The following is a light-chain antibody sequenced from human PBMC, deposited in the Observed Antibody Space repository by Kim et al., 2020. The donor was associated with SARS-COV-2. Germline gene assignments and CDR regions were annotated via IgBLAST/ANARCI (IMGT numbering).Light chain of an antibody. Sequence: EIVLTQSPGTLSLSPGERATLSCRASQSVSSSNLAWYQQKPGQALRLVIYGASSRASGIPDRFSGSGSGTDFTLTISRLEPEDFAVYYCQQYGSSPAYTFGQGTKLEI. J-gene: IGKJ2*01. CDR3: QQYGSSPAYT. V-gene: IGKV3-20*01. CDR2: GAS. CDR1: QSVSSSN.